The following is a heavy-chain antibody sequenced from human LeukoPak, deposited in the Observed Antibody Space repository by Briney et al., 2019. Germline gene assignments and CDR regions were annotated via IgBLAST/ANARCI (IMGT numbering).Heavy chain of an antibody. CDR2: VIGSSGAT. Sequence: GGSLRLSCAASGFSFTKYAMNWVRQAPGKGLEWVAIVIGSSGATDYADSVKGRFTISRDNSKNTLFLQMNSLRAEDTAIYYCAKGAYDFLEIAYFDYWGQGALVTVSS. D-gene: IGHD3-3*01. J-gene: IGHJ4*02. CDR3: AKGAYDFLEIAYFDY. V-gene: IGHV3-23*01. CDR1: GFSFTKYA.